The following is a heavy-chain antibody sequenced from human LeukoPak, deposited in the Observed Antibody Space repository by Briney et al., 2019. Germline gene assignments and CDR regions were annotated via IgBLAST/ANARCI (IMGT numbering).Heavy chain of an antibody. J-gene: IGHJ6*03. Sequence: ASVKVSCKASGYTFTSYGNSWVRQAPGQGLEWMGWISAYNGNTNYAQKLQGRVTMTTDTSTSTAYMELRSLRSDDTAVYYCARDEYDFWSGYYYMDVWGKGTTVTVSS. CDR2: ISAYNGNT. V-gene: IGHV1-18*01. D-gene: IGHD3-3*01. CDR3: ARDEYDFWSGYYYMDV. CDR1: GYTFTSYG.